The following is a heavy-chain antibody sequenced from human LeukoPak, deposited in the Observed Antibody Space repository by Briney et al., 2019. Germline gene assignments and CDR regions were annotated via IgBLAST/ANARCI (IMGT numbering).Heavy chain of an antibody. V-gene: IGHV1-3*01. CDR2: INAGNGHT. CDR3: ARGIWSATRVDYYLDN. D-gene: IGHD5-24*01. CDR1: GGTFSSYA. J-gene: IGHJ4*02. Sequence: ASVKVSCKASGGTFSSYAISWVRQAPGQGLEWMGWINAGNGHTKYSQNFQGRVTITRDSSANTVYMELSSLTSEDTAVYYCARGIWSATRVDYYLDNWGQGTLVTVSS.